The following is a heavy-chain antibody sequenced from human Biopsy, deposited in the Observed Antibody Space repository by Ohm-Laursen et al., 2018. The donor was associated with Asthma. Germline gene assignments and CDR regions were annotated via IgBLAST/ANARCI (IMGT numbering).Heavy chain of an antibody. J-gene: IGHJ4*02. CDR3: ASDFPKDYVRYNFQF. V-gene: IGHV1-24*01. CDR1: RYSLTDLS. CDR2: HDHEEGGT. D-gene: IGHD4-17*01. Sequence: VASVKVSCKISRYSLTDLSMHWVRQAPGQGLEWMGGHDHEEGGTVNARRFQGRVTMTEDTSTDTAYMELSSLSSDDTAVYYCASDFPKDYVRYNFQFWGQGTLVTVSS.